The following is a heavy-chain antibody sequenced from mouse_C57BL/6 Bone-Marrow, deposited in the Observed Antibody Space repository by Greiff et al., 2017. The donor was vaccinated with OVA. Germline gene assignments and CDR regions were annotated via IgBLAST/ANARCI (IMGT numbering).Heavy chain of an antibody. Sequence: ESGPGLVKPSQSLSLTCSVTGYSITSGYYWNWIRQFPGNKLEWMGYISYDGSNNYNPSLKNRISITRDTSKNQFFLKLNSVTTEDTATYYCARERGIYYGNYVGYFDVWGTGTTVTVSS. CDR1: GYSITSGYY. CDR3: ARERGIYYGNYVGYFDV. V-gene: IGHV3-6*01. CDR2: ISYDGSN. D-gene: IGHD2-1*01. J-gene: IGHJ1*03.